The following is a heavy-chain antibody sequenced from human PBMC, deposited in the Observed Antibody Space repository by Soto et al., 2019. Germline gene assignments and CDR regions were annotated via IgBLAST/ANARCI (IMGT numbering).Heavy chain of an antibody. V-gene: IGHV3-23*01. CDR3: AKGDIVVVPAAIRASYYYGMDV. CDR2: ISGSGGST. D-gene: IGHD2-2*01. Sequence: PGGSLRLSCAASGFTFSGYAMSWVRQSPGKGLEWVSAISGSGGSTYYADSVKGRFTISRDNSKNTLYLQMNSLRAEDTAVYYCAKGDIVVVPAAIRASYYYGMDVWGQGTTVTVSS. CDR1: GFTFSGYA. J-gene: IGHJ6*02.